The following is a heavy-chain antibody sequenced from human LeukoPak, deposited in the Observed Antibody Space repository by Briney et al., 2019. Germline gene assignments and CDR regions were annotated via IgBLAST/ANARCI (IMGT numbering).Heavy chain of an antibody. V-gene: IGHV5-51*01. CDR3: ALGGYYDSSGYTLDY. CDR1: GXSFTSYW. J-gene: IGHJ4*02. Sequence: GESLKISFKGSGXSFTSYWIGWVRQMPGKGLEWMGIIYPGDSDTRYSPSFQGQVTISADKSISTAYLQWSSLKASDTAMYYCALGGYYDSSGYTLDYWGQGTLVTVSS. CDR2: IYPGDSDT. D-gene: IGHD3-22*01.